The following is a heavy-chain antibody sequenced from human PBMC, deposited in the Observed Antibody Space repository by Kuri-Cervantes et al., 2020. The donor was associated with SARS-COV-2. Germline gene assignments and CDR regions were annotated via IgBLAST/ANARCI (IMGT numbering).Heavy chain of an antibody. CDR2: IKQDGSEK. CDR1: GFTVSSNY. V-gene: IGHV3-7*01. J-gene: IGHJ4*02. Sequence: GGSLRLSCAASGFTVSSNYMSWVRQAPGKGLEWVANIKQDGSEKYYVDSVKGRFTISRDNAKNSLYLQMNSLRAEDTAVYYCARDMAVHYYFDYWGQGTLVTVSS. CDR3: ARDMAVHYYFDY. D-gene: IGHD6-19*01.